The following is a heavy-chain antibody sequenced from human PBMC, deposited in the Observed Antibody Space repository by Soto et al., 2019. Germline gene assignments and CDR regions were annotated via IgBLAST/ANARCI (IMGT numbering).Heavy chain of an antibody. Sequence: QVQLVQSGAEVKKPGSSVKVSCKASGGTFSSYAISRVRQAPGQGLEWMGGIIPIFGTANYAQKFQGRVTITADESTSTAYMELSSLRSEDTAVYYCARERDIVLVPAAVELGWFDPWGQGTLVTVSS. CDR1: GGTFSSYA. J-gene: IGHJ5*02. D-gene: IGHD2-2*01. CDR3: ARERDIVLVPAAVELGWFDP. V-gene: IGHV1-69*12. CDR2: IIPIFGTA.